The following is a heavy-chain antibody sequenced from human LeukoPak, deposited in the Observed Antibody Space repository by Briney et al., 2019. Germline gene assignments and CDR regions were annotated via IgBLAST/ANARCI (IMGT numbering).Heavy chain of an antibody. CDR1: GFTFSSYA. CDR2: ISGSGGST. Sequence: PGGSLRLSCAASGFTFSSYAMSWVRQAPGKGPEWVSAISGSGGSTYYADSVKGRFTISRDNSKNTLYLQMNSLRAEDTAVYYCAKEVEPLWYGPYYFDYWGQGTLVTVSS. D-gene: IGHD5-18*01. J-gene: IGHJ4*02. CDR3: AKEVEPLWYGPYYFDY. V-gene: IGHV3-23*01.